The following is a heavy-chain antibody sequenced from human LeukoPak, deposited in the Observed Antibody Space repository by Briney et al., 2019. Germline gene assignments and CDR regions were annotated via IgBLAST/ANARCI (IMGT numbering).Heavy chain of an antibody. CDR1: GGSFSGYY. CDR2: INHSGST. J-gene: IGHJ4*03. D-gene: IGHD6-6*01. CDR3: ATRSSTLAAARCFDD. Sequence: SETLSLTCAVYGGSFSGYYWSWIRQPPGKGLERIGEINHSGSTNYNPSLKSRVTISVDTSKNQFSLKLSSVTAADTAVYYCATRSSTLAAARCFDDWGQGTVVTVSS. V-gene: IGHV4-34*01.